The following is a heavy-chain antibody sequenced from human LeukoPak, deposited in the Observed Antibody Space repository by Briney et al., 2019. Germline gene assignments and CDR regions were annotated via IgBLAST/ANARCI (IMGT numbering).Heavy chain of an antibody. J-gene: IGHJ4*02. D-gene: IGHD6-19*01. V-gene: IGHV3-7*01. CDR3: ARQRGSGCLDY. CDR2: IKKDGSET. CDR1: RFTVSNYW. Sequence: GRSLRLSCAASRFTVSNYWMSWVRQAPGKGLEWVANIKKDGSETYYVDSVKGRFTISRDNAKNSLSLQMNSLRAEETAVYYCARQRGSGCLDYWGQGTLVTVSS.